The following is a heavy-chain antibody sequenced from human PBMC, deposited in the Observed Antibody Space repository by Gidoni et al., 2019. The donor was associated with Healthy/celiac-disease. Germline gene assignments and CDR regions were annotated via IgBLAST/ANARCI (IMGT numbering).Heavy chain of an antibody. CDR1: GFSLSTSGVG. CDR2: IYLDDDK. D-gene: IGHD6-13*01. V-gene: IGHV2-5*02. CDR3: AHSPLYSSSWYWNWFDP. J-gene: IGHJ5*02. Sequence: QITLKESGPTLVKPTQTLTLTCTFSGFSLSTSGVGVGWIRQHPGKALDWLALIYLDDDKRFSPSLKSRLTITKDTSKNQVVLTMTNMDPVDTATYYCAHSPLYSSSWYWNWFDPWGQGTLVTVSS.